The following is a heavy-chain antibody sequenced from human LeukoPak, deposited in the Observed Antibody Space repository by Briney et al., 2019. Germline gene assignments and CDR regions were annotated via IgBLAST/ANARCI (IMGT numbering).Heavy chain of an antibody. CDR3: VQNRSGSYSV. Sequence: GGSLSLSCVASGFIFSNFGMHWVRQAPGKGLEWVAFIRNDGSNKYYVDSVKGRFTISRDNSKNTLYLQMNSLRAEDTAVYYCVQNRSGSYSVWGQGTQVTVSS. CDR2: IRNDGSNK. J-gene: IGHJ4*02. CDR1: GFIFSNFG. V-gene: IGHV3-30*02. D-gene: IGHD1-26*01.